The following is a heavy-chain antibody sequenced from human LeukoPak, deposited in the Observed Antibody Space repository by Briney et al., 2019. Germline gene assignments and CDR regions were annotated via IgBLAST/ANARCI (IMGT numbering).Heavy chain of an antibody. J-gene: IGHJ4*02. D-gene: IGHD4-17*01. Sequence: GASVKVSCKASGYTFTSYGISWVRQAPGQGLEWMGWISAYNGNTNYAQKLQGRVTMTTDTSTSTAYMELRSLRSDDTAVYYCAREDGDYYTLSYFDYWGQGTLVTVSS. CDR1: GYTFTSYG. CDR2: ISAYNGNT. CDR3: AREDGDYYTLSYFDY. V-gene: IGHV1-18*01.